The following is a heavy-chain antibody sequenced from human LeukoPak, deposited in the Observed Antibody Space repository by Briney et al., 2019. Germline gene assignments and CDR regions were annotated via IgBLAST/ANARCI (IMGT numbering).Heavy chain of an antibody. V-gene: IGHV1-24*01. CDR2: FDPEDGET. CDR1: GFTLTELS. D-gene: IGHD3-9*01. CDR3: ATRGSVLRYFDWSLDY. Sequence: GASGKVSCKVSGFTLTELSVHWVRQAPGKGLEWMGGFDPEDGETSYAQNFQGRVTMTEDTSTDTAYMELSSLGSEDTAVYYCATRGSVLRYFDWSLDYWGQGTLVTVSS. J-gene: IGHJ4*02.